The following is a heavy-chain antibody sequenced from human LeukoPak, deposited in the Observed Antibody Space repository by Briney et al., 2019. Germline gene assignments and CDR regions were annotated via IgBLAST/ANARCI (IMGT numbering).Heavy chain of an antibody. Sequence: PGGSLRLSCAASGFTLSNYEMNWVRQAPGKGLEWVSVIYDGGFTDYTDSVKGRFTISRDNSKNTLYLQMNSLRADDTAVYYCARVMGRLVRTWYFDLWGRGTLVTVSS. CDR3: ARVMGRLVRTWYFDL. J-gene: IGHJ2*01. CDR2: IYDGGFT. V-gene: IGHV3-66*01. D-gene: IGHD3-9*01. CDR1: GFTLSNYE.